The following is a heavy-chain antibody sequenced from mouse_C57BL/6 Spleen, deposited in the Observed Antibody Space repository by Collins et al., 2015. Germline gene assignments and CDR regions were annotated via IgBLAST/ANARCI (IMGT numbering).Heavy chain of an antibody. J-gene: IGHJ4*01. V-gene: IGHV1-9*01. CDR3: VRFADY. CDR1: GYTFSYYW. Sequence: QVQLQQSGAELMKPGASVKISCKASGYTFSYYWIEWVKQRPGHGPEWIGEILPGSGNTNYNEKFKGKATFTADTSSNTAYTQLSSLTSEDSAVYYCVRFADYWGQGTSVTVSS. CDR2: ILPGSGNT.